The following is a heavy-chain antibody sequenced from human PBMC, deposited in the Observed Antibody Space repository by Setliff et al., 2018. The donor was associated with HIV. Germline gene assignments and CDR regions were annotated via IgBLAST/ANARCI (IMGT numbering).Heavy chain of an antibody. CDR1: GYTFTSYA. CDR3: ARRLPETAAAGTAFDY. V-gene: IGHV1-3*01. D-gene: IGHD6-13*01. J-gene: IGHJ4*02. CDR2: INAGNGNT. Sequence: ASVKVSCKASGYTFTSYAMHWVRQAPGQRLEWMGWINAGNGNTKYSQKFQGRVTITRDTSASTAYMELSSLRSEDTAVYYCARRLPETAAAGTAFDYWGQGTLVTVSS.